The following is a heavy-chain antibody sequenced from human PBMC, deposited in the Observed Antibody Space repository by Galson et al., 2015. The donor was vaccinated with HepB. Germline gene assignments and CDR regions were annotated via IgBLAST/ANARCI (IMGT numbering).Heavy chain of an antibody. Sequence: QSGAEVKKPGESLRISCKGSGYSFTSYWISWVRQMPGKGLEWMGRIDPSDSYTNYSPSFQGHVTISADKSISTAYLQWSSLKASDTAMYYCARRLAYYYDSSGYYAKYYGMDVWGQGTTVTVSS. V-gene: IGHV5-10-1*01. CDR2: IDPSDSYT. CDR1: GYSFTSYW. J-gene: IGHJ6*02. CDR3: ARRLAYYYDSSGYYAKYYGMDV. D-gene: IGHD3-22*01.